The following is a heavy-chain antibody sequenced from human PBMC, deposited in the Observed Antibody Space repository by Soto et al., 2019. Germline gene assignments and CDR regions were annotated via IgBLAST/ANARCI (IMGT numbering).Heavy chain of an antibody. CDR3: AREVTTFRLGAFDI. V-gene: IGHV4-61*01. CDR1: GGSVSSSSYY. D-gene: IGHD3-16*01. CDR2: IYYSGST. J-gene: IGHJ3*02. Sequence: PSETLSLTCTVSGGSVSSSSYYWGWVRQPPGKGLEWIGYIYYSGSTNYNPSLKSRVTISVDTSKNQFSLKLSSVTAADTAVYYCAREVTTFRLGAFDIWGQGTMVTVSS.